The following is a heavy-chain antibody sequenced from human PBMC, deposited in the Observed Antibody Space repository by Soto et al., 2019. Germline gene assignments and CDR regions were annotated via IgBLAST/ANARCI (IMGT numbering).Heavy chain of an antibody. CDR2: IYWDDDK. CDR1: GFSLTTSGVG. V-gene: IGHV2-5*02. D-gene: IGHD3-3*01. Sequence: QITLNETGPLLVKPRQTLTLTCTFSGFSLTTSGVGVGWIRQSPGKAPEWVALIYWDDDKLYSPSLKSRLTITKDHSKNRVLLTMADLDPEDTGTYYCAHRVLRTVFGLVTTTAIYFDFWCQGTPVAVSS. J-gene: IGHJ4*02. CDR3: AHRVLRTVFGLVTTTAIYFDF.